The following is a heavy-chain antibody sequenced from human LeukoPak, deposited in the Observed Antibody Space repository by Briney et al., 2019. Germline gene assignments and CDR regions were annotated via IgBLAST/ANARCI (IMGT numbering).Heavy chain of an antibody. V-gene: IGHV1-69*06. CDR1: GGTSSSYT. D-gene: IGHD3-10*01. Sequence: SVKVSCKVSGGTSSSYTISWVRQAPGLGLEWMGGITPIFGTANYAQKFQGRVTITADKSTSTAYMELSSLRSEDTAVYYCARAPYPYGSGSHHYFDYWGQGTLVTVSS. CDR3: ARAPYPYGSGSHHYFDY. J-gene: IGHJ4*02. CDR2: ITPIFGTA.